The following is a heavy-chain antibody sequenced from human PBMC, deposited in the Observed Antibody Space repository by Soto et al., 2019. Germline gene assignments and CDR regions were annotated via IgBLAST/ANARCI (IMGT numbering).Heavy chain of an antibody. CDR1: GFTFSSYG. V-gene: IGHV3-30*18. Sequence: GGSLRLSCAASGFTFSSYGMHWVRQAPGKGLEWVAVISYDGSNKYYADSVKGRFTISRDNSKNTLYLQMNSLRAEDTAVYYCAKEARATGGPAHFDYWGQGTLVTVSS. CDR2: ISYDGSNK. J-gene: IGHJ4*02. D-gene: IGHD1-26*01. CDR3: AKEARATGGPAHFDY.